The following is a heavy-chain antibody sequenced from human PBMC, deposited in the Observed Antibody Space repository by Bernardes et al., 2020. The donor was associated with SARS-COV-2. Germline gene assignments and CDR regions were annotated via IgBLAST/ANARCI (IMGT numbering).Heavy chain of an antibody. Sequence: GGTLRLSCAASGFTFSDHYMDWVRQAPGKGLEWIGRTRNKANSYSTEYAASVKGRFTVARDDSKNSFYLQMNSLKTEDTAVYYCIESGYCSTTSCPRAYFQHWGQGILVTVSS. CDR3: IESGYCSTTSCPRAYFQH. V-gene: IGHV3-72*01. J-gene: IGHJ1*01. D-gene: IGHD2-2*01. CDR2: TRNKANSYST. CDR1: GFTFSDHY.